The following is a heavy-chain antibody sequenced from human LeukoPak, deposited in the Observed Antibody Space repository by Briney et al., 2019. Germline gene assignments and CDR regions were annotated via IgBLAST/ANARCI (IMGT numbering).Heavy chain of an antibody. D-gene: IGHD5-18*01. J-gene: IGHJ4*02. CDR2: IRYDGTNK. Sequence: GGSLRLSCAASRFTFSSYGMHWVRQAPGKGLEWVAFIRYDGTNKYYADSVKGRFTITRDNSKNTLYSQMNSLRAEDTAVYYCAKGAAMVPFEYWGQGTLVTVSS. CDR3: AKGAAMVPFEY. V-gene: IGHV3-30*02. CDR1: RFTFSSYG.